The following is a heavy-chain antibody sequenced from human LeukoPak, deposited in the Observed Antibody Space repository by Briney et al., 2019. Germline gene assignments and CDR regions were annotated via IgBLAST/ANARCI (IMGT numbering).Heavy chain of an antibody. J-gene: IGHJ4*02. D-gene: IGHD5-18*01. CDR1: GGSINSSSYY. V-gene: IGHV4-39*07. CDR2: IYYSGST. Sequence: SETLSLTCTVSGGSINSSSYYWGWIRQPPGKGLEWIGSIYYSGSTYYNPSLKSRVTLSVDTSKNQFSLKLSSVTAADTAVYYCARGLGYSYGSAHDGDYWGQGTLVTVSS. CDR3: ARGLGYSYGSAHDGDY.